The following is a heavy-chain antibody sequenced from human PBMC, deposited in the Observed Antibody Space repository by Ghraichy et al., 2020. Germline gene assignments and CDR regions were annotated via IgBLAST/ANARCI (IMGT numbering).Heavy chain of an antibody. V-gene: IGHV4-59*08. CDR1: GGSISSYY. J-gene: IGHJ3*02. Sequence: GSLSLTCTVSGGSISSYYWSWIRQPPGKGLKWIGYIYYSGSTNYNPSLKSRVTISVDTSKNQFSLKLSSVTAADTAVYYCARPPDSSGYWGAFDIWGQGTMVTVSS. D-gene: IGHD3-22*01. CDR2: IYYSGST. CDR3: ARPPDSSGYWGAFDI.